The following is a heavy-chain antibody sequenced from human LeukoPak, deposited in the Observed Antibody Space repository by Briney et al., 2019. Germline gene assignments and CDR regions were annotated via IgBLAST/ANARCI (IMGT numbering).Heavy chain of an antibody. Sequence: PGGSLRLSCAASGFTFSSYGMHWVRQAPGKGLEGGAVISYDGSNKYYADSVKGRFTISRDNSKNTLYLQMNSLRAEDTAVYYCAKGRYSSSWYFDYWGQGTLVTVSS. CDR2: ISYDGSNK. CDR3: AKGRYSSSWYFDY. V-gene: IGHV3-30*18. CDR1: GFTFSSYG. D-gene: IGHD6-13*01. J-gene: IGHJ4*02.